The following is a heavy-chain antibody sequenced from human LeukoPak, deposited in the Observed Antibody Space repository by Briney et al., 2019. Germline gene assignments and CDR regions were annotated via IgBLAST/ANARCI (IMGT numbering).Heavy chain of an antibody. CDR2: INPNNGDT. Sequence: GASVKVSCKAFGYTFSVYYIHCVRQVPGQGLEWMGWINPNNGDTYLAQKFQGRVTMTRDTSISAAYLELRTLRSDDTAVYHCARGGYSGTEKPNDYWGQGTLVTVS. V-gene: IGHV1-2*02. CDR3: ARGGYSGTEKPNDY. J-gene: IGHJ4*02. CDR1: GYTFSVYY. D-gene: IGHD5-12*01.